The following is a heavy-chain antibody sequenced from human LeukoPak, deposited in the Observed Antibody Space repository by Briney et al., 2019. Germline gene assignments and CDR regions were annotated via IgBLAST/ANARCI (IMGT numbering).Heavy chain of an antibody. V-gene: IGHV3-74*01. CDR3: AREYYDSSGSPYFDY. J-gene: IGHJ4*02. CDR2: INSYGSST. D-gene: IGHD3-22*01. Sequence: PGGSLRLSCAASGFTLSSYGMHWVRQAPGKGLVWVSRINSYGSSTTYGDSVKGRFTISRDNAKNTLYMYIHSLRAEDTAVYYCAREYYDSSGSPYFDYWGQGTL. CDR1: GFTLSSYG.